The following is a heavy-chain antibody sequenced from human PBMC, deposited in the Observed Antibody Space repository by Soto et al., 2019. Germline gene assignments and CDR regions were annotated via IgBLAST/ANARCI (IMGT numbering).Heavy chain of an antibody. CDR1: GYTFTRYG. V-gene: IGHV1-18*01. CDR3: AKNVHPPYYSYGLDV. CDR2: ISGYNGDT. Sequence: QGQLVQSGAEVKKPGASVKVACKASGYTFTRYGISWVRQAPGQGLEGMGWISGYNGDTKYAQKFQGRATMTIDTSTPTAFMELRSLPSDYTAVYYCAKNVHPPYYSYGLDVWGQGTTVTVSS. J-gene: IGHJ6*02.